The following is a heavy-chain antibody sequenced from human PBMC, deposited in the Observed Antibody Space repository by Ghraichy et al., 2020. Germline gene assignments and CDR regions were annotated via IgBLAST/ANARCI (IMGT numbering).Heavy chain of an antibody. CDR2: IYYNGNT. Sequence: SLTCTVSGGSISSYYWNWIRQPPGRGLEWIGYIYYNGNTNYNPSLKSRVTISKDTSNNQFSLRLSSVTAADTAVYYCARGLNSGHYYYYYYMDVWGKGTTVTVSS. V-gene: IGHV4-59*01. D-gene: IGHD1-26*01. CDR1: GGSISSYY. CDR3: ARGLNSGHYYYYYYMDV. J-gene: IGHJ6*03.